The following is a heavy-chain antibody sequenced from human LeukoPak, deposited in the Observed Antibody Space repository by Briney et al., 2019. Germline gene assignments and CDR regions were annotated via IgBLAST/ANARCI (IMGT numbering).Heavy chain of an antibody. CDR2: IYATET. CDR1: GASISDYY. D-gene: IGHD5-24*01. Sequence: KSSETLSLTCNVSGASISDYYWSWIRQSAGKGLEWIGRIYATETDFNPSLKSRLTMSIDTSKNQFSLKLRSVTAADTGVYYCARHQGWLQWEYWGQGTLVIVSS. CDR3: ARHQGWLQWEY. J-gene: IGHJ4*02. V-gene: IGHV4-4*07.